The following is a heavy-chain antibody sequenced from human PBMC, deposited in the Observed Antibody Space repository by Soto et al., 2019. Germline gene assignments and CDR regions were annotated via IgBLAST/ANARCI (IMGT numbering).Heavy chain of an antibody. CDR1: GYTFTSYG. CDR3: ARDEGMAARRGKYYYYGMDV. Sequence: ASVKVSCKASGYTFTSYGISWVRQAPGQGLEWMGWISAYNGNTNYAQKLQGRVTMTTDTSTSTAYMELRSLRSDDTAVYYCARDEGMAARRGKYYYYGMDVWGQGTTVTVSS. CDR2: ISAYNGNT. V-gene: IGHV1-18*04. J-gene: IGHJ6*02. D-gene: IGHD6-6*01.